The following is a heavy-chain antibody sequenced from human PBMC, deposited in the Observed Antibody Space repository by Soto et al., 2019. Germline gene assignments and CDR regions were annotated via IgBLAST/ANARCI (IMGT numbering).Heavy chain of an antibody. V-gene: IGHV3-66*01. Sequence: GGSLRLSCAASGFTVSSNYMSWVRQAPGKGLEWVSVIYSGGSTYYADSVKGRFTISRDNSKNTLYLQMNSLRAEDTAVYYCARDHQESYCSGGSCYPDAFDIWGQGTMVTVSS. CDR2: IYSGGST. CDR3: ARDHQESYCSGGSCYPDAFDI. J-gene: IGHJ3*02. D-gene: IGHD2-15*01. CDR1: GFTVSSNY.